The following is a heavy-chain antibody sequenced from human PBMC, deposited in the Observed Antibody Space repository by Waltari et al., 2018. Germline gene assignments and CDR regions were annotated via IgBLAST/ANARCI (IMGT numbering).Heavy chain of an antibody. J-gene: IGHJ4*02. CDR1: GFTFDDYS. CDR2: INWDGETT. CDR3: ARDALGYCSTTTCPPFDY. Sequence: EVQLVESGGAVVQPGGSLRLSCAASGFTFDDYSLHWVRQAPGKGLEWVSLINWDGETTDYADSVKGRFTISRDNSKNSLYLQMNSLRTEDTALYYCARDALGYCSTTTCPPFDYWGQGTLVTVSS. D-gene: IGHD2-2*01. V-gene: IGHV3-43*01.